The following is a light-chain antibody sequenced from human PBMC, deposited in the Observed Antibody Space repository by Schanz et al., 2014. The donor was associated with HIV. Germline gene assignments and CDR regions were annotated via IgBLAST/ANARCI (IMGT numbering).Light chain of an antibody. CDR3: QQYINYPET. J-gene: IGKJ1*01. CDR1: QSIGNS. Sequence: IQMTQSPSTLSASVGDRVTLTCRASQSIGNSLAWYQQKPGKVPHLLIYRASTLESGVPSRFSGSGSGTEFTLTISSLQPDDLATYYCQQYINYPETFGQGTKVEI. CDR2: RAS. V-gene: IGKV1-5*03.